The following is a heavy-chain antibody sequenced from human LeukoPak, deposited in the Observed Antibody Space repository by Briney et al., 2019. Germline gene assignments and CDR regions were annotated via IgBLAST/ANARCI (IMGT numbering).Heavy chain of an antibody. V-gene: IGHV3-21*01. CDR2: ISSSSTYT. CDR3: ARDGSSTGYYLDV. J-gene: IGHJ6*03. D-gene: IGHD2-2*01. CDR1: GFTFSSYS. Sequence: GGSLRLSCAASGFTFSSYSMNWVRQAPGKGLEWVSSISSSSTYTYYADSVKGRFTISRDNATNSLYLQMNSLRAEDTAVYYCARDGSSTGYYLDVWGKGTTVTVSS.